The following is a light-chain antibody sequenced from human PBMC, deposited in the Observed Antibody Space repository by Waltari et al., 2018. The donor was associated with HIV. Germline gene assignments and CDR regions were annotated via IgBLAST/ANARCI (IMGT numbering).Light chain of an antibody. CDR2: DAS. CDR1: QRVSSY. J-gene: IGKJ2*01. Sequence: EIVFTQSPAPLSVSPGERATLSCRARQRVSSYLAWYQQKPGQAPRLLIYDASNRATGIPARFSGSGSGTDFTLTISSLEPEDFAVYYCQQRYNWLDTFGQGTKLEIK. V-gene: IGKV3-11*01. CDR3: QQRYNWLDT.